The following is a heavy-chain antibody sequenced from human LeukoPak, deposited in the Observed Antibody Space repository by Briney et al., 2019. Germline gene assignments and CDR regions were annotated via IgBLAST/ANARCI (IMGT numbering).Heavy chain of an antibody. J-gene: IGHJ4*02. CDR2: IYPGDSDT. D-gene: IGHD5-18*01. V-gene: IGHV5-51*01. CDR1: GYSFTSYW. CDR3: ARHGPRIQLWPGVKRWPSDYFDY. Sequence: GESLKISCKGSGYSFTSYWIGWVRQMPGKGLEWMGIIYPGDSDTRYSPSFQGQVTISADKSISTAYLQWSSLKASDTAMYYCARHGPRIQLWPGVKRWPSDYFDYWGQGTLVTVSS.